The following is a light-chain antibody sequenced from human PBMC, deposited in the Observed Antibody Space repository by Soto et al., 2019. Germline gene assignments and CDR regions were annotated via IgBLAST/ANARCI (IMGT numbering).Light chain of an antibody. J-gene: IGKJ5*01. V-gene: IGKV1-39*01. CDR3: QQSYSNPVT. Sequence: DIQMTQSPSSLSASIGDRVTITGRASQSVSQCLNWYQHKAGKAPKLLIYGASTLQSGVPSRFSGSGSGTDFTLTITSLQPEDFATYYCQQSYSNPVTFGQGTRLEIK. CDR2: GAS. CDR1: QSVSQC.